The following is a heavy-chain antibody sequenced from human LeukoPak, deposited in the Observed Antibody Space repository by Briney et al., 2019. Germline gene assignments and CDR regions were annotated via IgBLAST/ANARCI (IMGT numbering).Heavy chain of an antibody. CDR3: ARGSGGGKDY. CDR1: GFTFSDYS. CDR2: ISSSSSYI. D-gene: IGHD4-23*01. J-gene: IGHJ4*02. V-gene: IGHV3-21*01. Sequence: GGSLRLSCAASGFTFSDYSMNWVRQAPGKGLEWVSFISSSSSYIYYADSVKGRFTISRDNAKNSLYLQMNSLRAEDTAVYYCARGSGGGKDYWGQGTLATVSS.